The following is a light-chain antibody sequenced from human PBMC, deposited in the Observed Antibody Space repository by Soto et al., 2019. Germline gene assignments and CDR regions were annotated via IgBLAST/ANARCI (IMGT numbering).Light chain of an antibody. J-gene: IGKJ2*01. CDR3: QQYNSYSYT. Sequence: DIQMPQSPSTLSASVGDRVTITCRASQSISSWLAWYQQKPGKAPKLLIYKASSLESGVPSRFSGSGSGTEFTLTISSLQPDDLATYYCQQYNSYSYTFGQGTKLEIK. CDR2: KAS. CDR1: QSISSW. V-gene: IGKV1-5*03.